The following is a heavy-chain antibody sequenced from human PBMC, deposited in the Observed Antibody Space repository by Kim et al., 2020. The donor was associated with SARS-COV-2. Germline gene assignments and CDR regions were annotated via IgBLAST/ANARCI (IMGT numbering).Heavy chain of an antibody. CDR1: GFDFSGHT. D-gene: IGHD2-21*02. V-gene: IGHV3-48*02. CDR3: ARDSCRGDCYSTFDF. Sequence: GGSLRLSCAASGFDFSGHTMHWVRQAPGKGREWVSYITSSANDRFYTDSVKGRFTISRDNARRSLHLQMNGLTEEDTAVYFCARDSCRGDCYSTFDFWG. J-gene: IGHJ4*01. CDR2: ITSSANDR.